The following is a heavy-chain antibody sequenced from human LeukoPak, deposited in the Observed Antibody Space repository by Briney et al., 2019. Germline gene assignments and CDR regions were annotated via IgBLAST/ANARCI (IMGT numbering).Heavy chain of an antibody. Sequence: ASVKVSCKASGGTFSSYAISWVRQAPGQGLEWMGGIIPIFGTANYAQKFQGRVTITTDESTSTAYMELSSLRSEDTAVYYCARGYSSYYYYYYMDVWGKGTTVTVSS. V-gene: IGHV1-69*05. CDR3: ARGYSSYYYYYYMDV. D-gene: IGHD6-13*01. CDR2: IIPIFGTA. CDR1: GGTFSSYA. J-gene: IGHJ6*03.